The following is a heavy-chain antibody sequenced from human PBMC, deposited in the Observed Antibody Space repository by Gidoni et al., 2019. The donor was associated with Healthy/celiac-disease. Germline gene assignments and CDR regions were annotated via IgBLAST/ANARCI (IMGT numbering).Heavy chain of an antibody. Sequence: QVQLQESGPGLVKPSETLSLTCTVSGGSINSYYWSWIRQPPGKGLEWIGYVYYSGSTNYNPSLKSRVTMSVDTSKNQFSLKRSSVTAADTAMYDCARSPYDSSGYYYDYWGQGTLATVSS. CDR3: ARSPYDSSGYYYDY. V-gene: IGHV4-59*01. J-gene: IGHJ4*02. CDR2: VYYSGST. D-gene: IGHD3-22*01. CDR1: GGSINSYY.